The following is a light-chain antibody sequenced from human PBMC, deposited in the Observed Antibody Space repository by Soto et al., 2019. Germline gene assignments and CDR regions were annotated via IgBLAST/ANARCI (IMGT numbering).Light chain of an antibody. CDR1: QSVSSY. Sequence: EIVLTQSPATLSLSPGERATLSCRASQSVSSYLAWYQHKPGQAPTLLIYDASNRATGIPARFSGSGSGTDFTLTISSLEPEDFAVYYCQQRSNWPPTWTFGQGTKVEI. J-gene: IGKJ1*01. CDR3: QQRSNWPPTWT. CDR2: DAS. V-gene: IGKV3-11*01.